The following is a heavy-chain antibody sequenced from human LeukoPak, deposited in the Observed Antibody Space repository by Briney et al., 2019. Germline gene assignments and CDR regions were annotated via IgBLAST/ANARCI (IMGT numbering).Heavy chain of an antibody. Sequence: ASVKVSCKASGYTFTSYGISWVRQAPGQGLEWMGWISAYNGNTNYAQKLQGRVTMTTDTSTSTAYMELRSLRSDDTAVYYCARTRPSIVATIDAFDIRGQGTMVTVSS. CDR1: GYTFTSYG. J-gene: IGHJ3*02. D-gene: IGHD5-12*01. CDR2: ISAYNGNT. CDR3: ARTRPSIVATIDAFDI. V-gene: IGHV1-18*01.